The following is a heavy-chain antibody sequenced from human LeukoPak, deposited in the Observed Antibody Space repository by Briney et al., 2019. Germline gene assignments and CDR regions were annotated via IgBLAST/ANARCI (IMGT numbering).Heavy chain of an antibody. Sequence: QTGGSLRLSCAASGFTFSSYAMSWVRQAPGKGLEWVSAISGSGGSTYYADSVKGRFTISRDNSKNTLYLQMNSLRAEDTAVYYCAKRSFFGELLDNDYWGQGTLVTVSS. J-gene: IGHJ4*02. CDR3: AKRSFFGELLDNDY. V-gene: IGHV3-23*01. CDR2: ISGSGGST. D-gene: IGHD3-10*01. CDR1: GFTFSSYA.